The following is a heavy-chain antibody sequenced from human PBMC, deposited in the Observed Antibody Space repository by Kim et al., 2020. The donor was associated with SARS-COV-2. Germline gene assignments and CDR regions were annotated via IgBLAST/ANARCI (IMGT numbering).Heavy chain of an antibody. J-gene: IGHJ3*02. CDR3: ARDRGDGRAFDI. CDR2: IYYSGST. CDR1: GGSISSYY. Sequence: SETLSLTCTVSGGSISSYYWSWIRQPPGKGLEWIGYIYYSGSTNYNPSLKSRVTISVDTSKNQFSLKLSSVTAADTAVYYCARDRGDGRAFDIWGQGTMVTVSS. V-gene: IGHV4-59*13. D-gene: IGHD3-10*01.